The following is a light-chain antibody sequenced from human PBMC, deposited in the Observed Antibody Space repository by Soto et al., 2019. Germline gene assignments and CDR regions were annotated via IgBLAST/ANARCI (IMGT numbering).Light chain of an antibody. V-gene: IGKV2-30*01. CDR1: QSLVYSDGNTY. Sequence: DVVMTQSPLSLPVTLGQPASISCRSSQSLVYSDGNTYLNWFQQRPGQSPRRLIYKVSNRDAGVPGRFGGGWSGPDVTLGISRVEAEDVVFYCSLQGTHAFTFGPGTKVDMK. CDR3: LQGTHAFT. J-gene: IGKJ3*01. CDR2: KVS.